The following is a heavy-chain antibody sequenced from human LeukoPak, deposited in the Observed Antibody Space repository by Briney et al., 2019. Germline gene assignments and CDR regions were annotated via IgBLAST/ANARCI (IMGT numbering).Heavy chain of an antibody. CDR3: AREGNYDILTGLYNYYYYGMDV. J-gene: IGHJ6*02. CDR1: GFIFSSYG. V-gene: IGHV3-33*01. Sequence: PGGSLRLSCAASGFIFSSYGMHWVRQAPAKGLEGVAIIWNDGSNKYYADSVKGRFTISRDNSKNTLYLQMNSLRAEDTAVYYCAREGNYDILTGLYNYYYYGMDVWGQGTTVTVSS. CDR2: IWNDGSNK. D-gene: IGHD3-9*01.